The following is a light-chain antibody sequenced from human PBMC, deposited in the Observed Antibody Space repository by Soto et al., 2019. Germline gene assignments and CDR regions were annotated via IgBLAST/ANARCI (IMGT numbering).Light chain of an antibody. J-gene: IGKJ1*01. CDR1: QSVGSF. V-gene: IGKV3-20*01. CDR2: GAS. Sequence: EIVLTQSPGTLSLSPGERATLSCRASQSVGSFLSWYQQKPGQAPRLLIYGASSRATGIPDRFSGSGSGTDFTLTISRLEPEDFAVYYCQQYGSSPTFGQGTKVDIK. CDR3: QQYGSSPT.